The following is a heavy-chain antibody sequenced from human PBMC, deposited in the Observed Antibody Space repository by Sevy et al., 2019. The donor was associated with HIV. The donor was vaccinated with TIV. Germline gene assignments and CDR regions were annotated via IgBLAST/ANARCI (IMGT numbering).Heavy chain of an antibody. CDR2: INTDGKII. CDR3: ARGSRGTFGS. D-gene: IGHD1-26*01. CDR1: GFTFTSDY. V-gene: IGHV3-74*01. J-gene: IGHJ4*02. Sequence: GGSLRLSFAASGFTFTSDYMHWVRQPPGKGLVWVSHINTDGKIIRNADSVKGRFTTSRDNAKNTLYLQMNSLRAEDTAVYYCARGSRGTFGSWGQGTLVTVSS.